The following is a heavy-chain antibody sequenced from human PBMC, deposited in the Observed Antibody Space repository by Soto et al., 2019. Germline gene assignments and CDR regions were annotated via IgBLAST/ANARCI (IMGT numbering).Heavy chain of an antibody. CDR3: RRSSRYSTAV. J-gene: IGHJ6*02. CDR2: IYSTGNT. V-gene: IGHV4-39*01. Sequence: QLQLQESGPGLVKPSETLSLTCTVSGDSIRSSSYWDWIRQPPGKGLEWIGRIYSTGNTYYNPSLNSQDPISVDTSKNQFSLNVISVTAADTAVYYCRRSSRYSTAVWGQGTTVTVSS. CDR1: GDSIRSSSY. D-gene: IGHD6-13*01.